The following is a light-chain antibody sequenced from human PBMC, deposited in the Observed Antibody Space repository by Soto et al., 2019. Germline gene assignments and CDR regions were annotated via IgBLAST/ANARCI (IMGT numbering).Light chain of an antibody. CDR2: AAS. Sequence: IQLTQSPSSLSASVGDRVTITCRASQGINTFLAWYQQKPGKAPKLLIYAASTLQSGVPSRFSGSGSGSDFTLTISSLQPDDFATYYCQQYNSYSWTFGQGTKVDIK. J-gene: IGKJ1*01. CDR1: QGINTF. V-gene: IGKV1-9*01. CDR3: QQYNSYSWT.